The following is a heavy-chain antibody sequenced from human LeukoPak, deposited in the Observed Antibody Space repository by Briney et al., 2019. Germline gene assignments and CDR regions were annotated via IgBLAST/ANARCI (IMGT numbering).Heavy chain of an antibody. V-gene: IGHV3-48*03. CDR3: SLLAVATPQDY. CDR1: GFTFSTYE. CDR2: ISSSGSTV. Sequence: GGSLRLSCAASGFTFSTYEMHWVRQAPEKGLEWVSDISSSGSTVYYADSVKGRFTTSRDNAKNFLYLQMHSLRAEDTAVYYCSLLAVATPQDYWGQGTLVTVSS. J-gene: IGHJ4*02. D-gene: IGHD6-19*01.